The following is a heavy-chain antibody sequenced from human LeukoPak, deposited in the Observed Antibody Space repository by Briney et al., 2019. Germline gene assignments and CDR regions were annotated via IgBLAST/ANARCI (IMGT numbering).Heavy chain of an antibody. V-gene: IGHV4-4*07. D-gene: IGHD3-22*01. Sequence: SETLSLTCTVSGGSISSYYWSWIRQPAGKGLEWIGRIYTGGSTNYNPSLKSRVTMSVDTSKNQFSLKLSSVTAADTAVYYCARIYYDSSGYYPHFDYWGQGTLVSVSS. CDR3: ARIYYDSSGYYPHFDY. CDR1: GGSISSYY. CDR2: IYTGGST. J-gene: IGHJ4*02.